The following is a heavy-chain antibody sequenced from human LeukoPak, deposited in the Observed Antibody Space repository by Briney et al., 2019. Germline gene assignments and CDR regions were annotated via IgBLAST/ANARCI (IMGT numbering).Heavy chain of an antibody. CDR1: RGSMSPDH. D-gene: IGHD6-19*01. CDR3: ARAVSGRFDY. Sequence: SETLSLTCTVSRGSMSPDHWGWIRQPPGKGLEWTGYIYYSGSTNYNPSLKSRVTISVDTSKNQFSLKLSSVTAADTAIYYCARAVSGRFDYWGQGTLVTVSS. J-gene: IGHJ4*02. V-gene: IGHV4-59*08. CDR2: IYYSGST.